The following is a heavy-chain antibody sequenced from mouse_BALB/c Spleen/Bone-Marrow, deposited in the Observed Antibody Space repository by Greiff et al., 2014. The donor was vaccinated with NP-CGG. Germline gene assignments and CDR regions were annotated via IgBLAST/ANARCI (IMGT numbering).Heavy chain of an antibody. J-gene: IGHJ4*01. D-gene: IGHD1-1*01. CDR2: IDPYNGGP. CDR3: AREGVGYYAMDY. Sequence: ESGPELVKPGASVKVSCKASDYAFTTYNMYWVKQSHGKSLEWIGYIDPYNGGPSYNQKFKGKATLTVDKSSSTAYMHLNSLTSEDSAVYYCAREGVGYYAMDYWGQGTSVTVSS. V-gene: IGHV1S135*01. CDR1: DYAFTTYN.